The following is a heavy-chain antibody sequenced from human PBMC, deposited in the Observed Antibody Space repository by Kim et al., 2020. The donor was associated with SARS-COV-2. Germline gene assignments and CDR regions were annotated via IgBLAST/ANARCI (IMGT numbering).Heavy chain of an antibody. CDR3: ARHGGSSGWYLVGY. CDR2: IYYSGST. CDR1: GGSISSYY. D-gene: IGHD6-19*01. J-gene: IGHJ4*02. Sequence: SETLSLTCTVSGGSISSYYWSWIRQPPGKGLEWIGYIYYSGSTNYNPSLKSRVTISVDTSKNQFSLKLSSVTAADTAVYYCARHGGSSGWYLVGYWGQGTLVTVSS. V-gene: IGHV4-59*08.